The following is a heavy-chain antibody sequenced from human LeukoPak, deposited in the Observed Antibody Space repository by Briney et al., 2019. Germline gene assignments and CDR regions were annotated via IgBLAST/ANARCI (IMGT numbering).Heavy chain of an antibody. D-gene: IGHD1-7*01. J-gene: IGHJ5*02. CDR3: ARDRTRNNWNYDWFDP. CDR1: GGTFSSYA. CDR2: IIPIFGTA. Sequence: SVKVSCKASGGTFSSYAISWVRQAPGQGLEWMGGIIPIFGTANYAQKFQGRVTITADESTSTAYMELSSLRSEDTAVYYCARDRTRNNWNYDWFDPLGQGTLVTVSS. V-gene: IGHV1-69*13.